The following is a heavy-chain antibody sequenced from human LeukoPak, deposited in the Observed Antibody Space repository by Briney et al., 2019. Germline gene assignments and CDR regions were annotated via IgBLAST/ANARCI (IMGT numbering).Heavy chain of an antibody. V-gene: IGHV1-18*01. D-gene: IGHD4-17*01. CDR3: AKTTVTQEDDAFDI. CDR1: GYTFTSYG. CDR2: ISAYNGNT. J-gene: IGHJ3*02. Sequence: GASVKVSCKASGYTFTSYGISWVRQAPGQGLEWMGWISAYNGNTNYAQKLQGRVTMTRDTSISTAYMELSRLRSDDTAVYYCAKTTVTQEDDAFDIWGQGTMVTVSS.